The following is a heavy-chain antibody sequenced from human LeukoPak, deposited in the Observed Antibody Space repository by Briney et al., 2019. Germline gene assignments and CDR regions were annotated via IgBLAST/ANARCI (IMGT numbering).Heavy chain of an antibody. CDR1: GFTFSSYW. V-gene: IGHV3-7*01. CDR2: IKQDASER. CDR3: ATPTAGTWHFDY. D-gene: IGHD1-1*01. Sequence: GGSLRLSCAASGFTFSSYWMTWVRQAPGKGLEWVADIKQDASERYYVDSVKGRFTISRDNAKNSLYLQMNSLRAEDTAVYYCATPTAGTWHFDYWGQGTLVTVSS. J-gene: IGHJ4*02.